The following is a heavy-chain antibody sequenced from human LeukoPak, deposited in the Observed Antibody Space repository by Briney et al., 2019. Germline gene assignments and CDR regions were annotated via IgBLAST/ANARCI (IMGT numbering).Heavy chain of an antibody. Sequence: SETLSLTCAVYGGSFSGYYWSWIRQPPGKGLEWIGEINHSGSTNYNPSLKSRVTISVDTSKNQFSLTLSSVTAADTAVCYCARARRRFDPWGQGTLVTVSS. CDR3: ARARRRFDP. CDR2: INHSGST. V-gene: IGHV4-34*01. J-gene: IGHJ5*02. CDR1: GGSFSGYY.